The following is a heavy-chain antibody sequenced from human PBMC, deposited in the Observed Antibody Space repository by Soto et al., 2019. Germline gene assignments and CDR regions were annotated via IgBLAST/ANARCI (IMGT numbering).Heavy chain of an antibody. V-gene: IGHV3-23*01. CDR2: VGGDGGGT. CDR3: ARERAYDYVWGSYRLYYYYYYGMDV. D-gene: IGHD3-16*02. CDR1: QFTFSDYA. J-gene: IGHJ6*02. Sequence: GGSLRLSCAASQFTFSDYAMSWVRQAPGKGLEWVSVVGGDGGGTYYADSVKGRFTISRDNSKNTLYLQMNSLRAEDTAVYYCARERAYDYVWGSYRLYYYYYYGMDVWGQGTTVTVSS.